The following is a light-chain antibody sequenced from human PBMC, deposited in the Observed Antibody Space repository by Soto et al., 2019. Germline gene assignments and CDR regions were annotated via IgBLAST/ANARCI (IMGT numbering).Light chain of an antibody. CDR3: AHWARTTRL. Sequence: QLVLTQSSSASASLGSSVKLTCTLSSGHSNYIIAWHQQQPGKAPRYLMKLEAGGSYNKGSGVPDRFSRSSSAADRYLPFSFSQFADEAAYLCAHWARTTRLFGGGT. CDR2: LEAGGSY. J-gene: IGLJ3*02. V-gene: IGLV4-60*02. CDR1: SGHSNYI.